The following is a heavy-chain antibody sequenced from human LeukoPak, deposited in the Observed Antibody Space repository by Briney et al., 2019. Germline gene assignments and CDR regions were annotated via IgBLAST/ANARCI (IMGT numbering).Heavy chain of an antibody. CDR1: GGTFSSYA. CDR3: ARAAEGWSSGSYFDYYYYMDV. Sequence: ASVKVSCKASGGTFSSYAISWVRQAPEQGLEWMGGIFPIFGTANYAQKFQGRVTITTDESTSTAYMELSSLRSEDTAVYYCARAAEGWSSGSYFDYYYYMDVWGKGTTVTVSS. J-gene: IGHJ6*03. D-gene: IGHD1-26*01. V-gene: IGHV1-69*05. CDR2: IFPIFGTA.